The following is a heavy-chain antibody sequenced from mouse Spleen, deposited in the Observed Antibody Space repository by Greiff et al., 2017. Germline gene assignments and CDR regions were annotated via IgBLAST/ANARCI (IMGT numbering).Heavy chain of an antibody. CDR1: GFTFSSYY. D-gene: IGHD4-1*02. V-gene: IGHV5-12-1*01. CDR3: AREGGLNCFFAY. CDR2: ISSGGGST. J-gene: IGHJ3*01. Sequence: EVQVVESGGGLVKLGGSLKLSCAASGFTFSSYYMSWVRQTPEKRLEWVATISSGGGSTYYPDSVKGRFTISRDNAKNTLYLQMSSLNSEDTAVYYCAREGGLNCFFAYWGQGTLVTVSA.